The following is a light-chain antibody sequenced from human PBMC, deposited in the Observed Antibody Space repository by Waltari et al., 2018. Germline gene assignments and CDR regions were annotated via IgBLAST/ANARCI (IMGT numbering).Light chain of an antibody. V-gene: IGLV1-44*01. Sequence: QSVLTQPPSASGTPGQRVTMSCSGSSSNIGRPPVDWYQHFPGTAPKLLIYSDNQRPPGVPDRFSGSKSGTSASLAISGLQSEDEADFYCAAWDDSLNGPVFGGGTKLAVL. CDR2: SDN. J-gene: IGLJ2*01. CDR3: AAWDDSLNGPV. CDR1: SSNIGRPP.